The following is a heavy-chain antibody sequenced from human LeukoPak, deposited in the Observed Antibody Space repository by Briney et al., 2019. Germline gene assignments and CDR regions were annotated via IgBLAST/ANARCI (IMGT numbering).Heavy chain of an antibody. CDR2: IIPIFGTA. D-gene: IGHD3-3*01. CDR3: ASTIFGVVRRNYYYYYMDV. V-gene: IGHV1-69*05. Sequence: ASVKVSCKASGGTFSSYAISWVRQAPGQGLEWMGGIIPIFGTANYAQKFQGRVTITTDESTSTAYMELSSLRSEDMAVYYCASTIFGVVRRNYYYYYMDVWGKGTTVTVSS. CDR1: GGTFSSYA. J-gene: IGHJ6*03.